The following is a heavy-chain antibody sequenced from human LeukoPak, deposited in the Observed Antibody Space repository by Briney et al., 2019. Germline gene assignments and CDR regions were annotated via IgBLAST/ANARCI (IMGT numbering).Heavy chain of an antibody. D-gene: IGHD6-13*01. Sequence: GESLKISCKGSGYTFTSYWISWVRQMPGKGLEWMGRIDPSDSYTNNSPSFQGHVTISADKSISTAYLQWSSLKASDTAMYYCARFKGIAAAGTDWFDPWGQGTLVTVSS. V-gene: IGHV5-10-1*01. CDR2: IDPSDSYT. J-gene: IGHJ5*02. CDR3: ARFKGIAAAGTDWFDP. CDR1: GYTFTSYW.